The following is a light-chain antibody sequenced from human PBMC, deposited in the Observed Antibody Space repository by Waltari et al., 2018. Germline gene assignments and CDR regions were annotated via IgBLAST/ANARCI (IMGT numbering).Light chain of an antibody. V-gene: IGKV1-39*01. Sequence: DIQITHSPSSLSASVGDKVTPTRRASQSISSYLNWYQQKPGKAPRLLIYAASSMQSGIPERFSGSGSGTDFTLTISRLQPEDFAAYYCQQCDSTPRTFGQGTKVEIK. CDR2: AAS. CDR3: QQCDSTPRT. J-gene: IGKJ1*01. CDR1: QSISSY.